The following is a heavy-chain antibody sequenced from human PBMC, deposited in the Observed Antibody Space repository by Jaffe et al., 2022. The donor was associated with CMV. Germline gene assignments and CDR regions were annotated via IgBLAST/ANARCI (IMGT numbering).Heavy chain of an antibody. CDR2: ISGSGGST. Sequence: EVQLLESGGGLVQPGGSLRLSCAASGFTFSSYAMSWVRQAPGKGLEWVSAISGSGGSTYYADSVKGRFTISRDNSKNTLYLQMNSLRAEDTAVYYCAKDLRSDFWSGDNYGMDVWGQGTTVTVSS. V-gene: IGHV3-23*01. D-gene: IGHD3-3*01. CDR1: GFTFSSYA. CDR3: AKDLRSDFWSGDNYGMDV. J-gene: IGHJ6*02.